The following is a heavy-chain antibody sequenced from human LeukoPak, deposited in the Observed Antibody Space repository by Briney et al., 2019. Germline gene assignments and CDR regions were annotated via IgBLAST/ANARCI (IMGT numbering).Heavy chain of an antibody. V-gene: IGHV3-23*01. J-gene: IGHJ3*02. D-gene: IGHD3-16*02. CDR1: GFTFSTYA. CDR2: ISGGVMINT. CDR3: AKDPVVGAPHVFDI. Sequence: GGSLRLSCAASGFTFSTYAMSWVRQAPGKGLEWVAAISGGVMINTYYTDSVKGRFTISRDNSKNTLYLQMNSLRDDDTAVYYCAKDPVVGAPHVFDIWGQGTMVTVSS.